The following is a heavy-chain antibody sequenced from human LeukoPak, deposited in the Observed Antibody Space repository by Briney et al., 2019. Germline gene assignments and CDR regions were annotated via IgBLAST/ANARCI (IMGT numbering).Heavy chain of an antibody. CDR1: GGSIKSFY. J-gene: IGHJ3*01. Sequence: TSETLSLTCTVSGGSIKSFYWSRIRQPPGKGLEWIGNIYYTDNTNYNPSLKSRVTISLDTSKNRFSLNLISVTAADTAVYYCARARGAYDPFDFWGQGTMITVSS. CDR2: IYYTDNT. CDR3: ARARGAYDPFDF. V-gene: IGHV4-59*01.